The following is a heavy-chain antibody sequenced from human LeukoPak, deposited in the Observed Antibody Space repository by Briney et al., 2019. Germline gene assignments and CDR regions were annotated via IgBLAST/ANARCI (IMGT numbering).Heavy chain of an antibody. J-gene: IGHJ3*02. CDR3: AGDGTGVLPGDAFDI. CDR1: GFTFSTHS. Sequence: GGSLTLSCAASGFTFSTHSMNWVRQAPGKGLEWVSYINHDGNDINYGESVKGRFTISRDNAKNSLYLQIHTLRAEDTAVYYCAGDGTGVLPGDAFDIWSQGTMVTVSS. V-gene: IGHV3-21*05. CDR2: INHDGNDI. D-gene: IGHD1-1*01.